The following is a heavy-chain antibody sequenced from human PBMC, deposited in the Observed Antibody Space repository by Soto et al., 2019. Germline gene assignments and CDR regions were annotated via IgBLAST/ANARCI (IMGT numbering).Heavy chain of an antibody. D-gene: IGHD3-10*01. CDR3: ARGVGSGSYYNQYNWFDP. CDR2: INVYNGNT. CDR1: GYTFTSYD. V-gene: IGHV1-18*01. J-gene: IGHJ5*02. Sequence: ASVKVSCKASGYTFTSYDINWVRQATGQGLEWMGWINVYNGNTKYAQKVQGRVTMTTDTSTSTAYMELRSLRSDDTAVYYCARGVGSGSYYNQYNWFDPWGQGTLVTVSS.